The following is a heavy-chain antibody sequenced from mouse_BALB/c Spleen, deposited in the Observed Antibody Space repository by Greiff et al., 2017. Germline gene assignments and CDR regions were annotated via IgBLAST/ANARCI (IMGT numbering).Heavy chain of an antibody. CDR2: IDPANGNT. Sequence: VQLQQSGAELVKLGASVKLSCTASGFNIKDTYMHWVKQRPEQGLEWIGRIDPANGNTKYDPKFQGKATITADTSSNTAYLQLSSLTSEDTAVYYCAREGGHYYGYDWYFDVWGAGTTVTVSS. V-gene: IGHV14-3*02. CDR1: GFNIKDTY. CDR3: AREGGHYYGYDWYFDV. D-gene: IGHD1-2*01. J-gene: IGHJ1*01.